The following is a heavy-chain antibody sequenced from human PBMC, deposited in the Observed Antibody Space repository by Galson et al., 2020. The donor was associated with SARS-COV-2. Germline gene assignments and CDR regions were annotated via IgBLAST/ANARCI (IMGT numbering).Heavy chain of an antibody. D-gene: IGHD3-9*01. Sequence: SGPTLVKPTQTLTLTCTFSGFSLSTSGMRVSWIRQPPGKALEWLARIDWDDDKFYSTSLTTRLTISKDTSKNQVVLTMTNMDPVDTATYYCARSYYDILTGYEDWFDPWGQGTLVTVSS. CDR1: GFSLSTSGMR. V-gene: IGHV2-70*04. CDR2: IDWDDDK. CDR3: ARSYYDILTGYEDWFDP. J-gene: IGHJ5*02.